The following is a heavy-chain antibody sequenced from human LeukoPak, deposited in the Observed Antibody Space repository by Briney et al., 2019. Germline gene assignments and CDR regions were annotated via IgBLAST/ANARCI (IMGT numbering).Heavy chain of an antibody. CDR2: FDPEDGET. CDR3: ATSKSSTSSGEFDY. D-gene: IGHD2-2*01. CDR1: GYTLTELS. J-gene: IGHJ4*02. V-gene: IGHV1-24*01. Sequence: ASVKVSCKVSGYTLTELSMHWVRQAPGKGLEWMGGFDPEDGETIYAQKFQGRVTMTEDTSTDTAYMELSSLRSEGTAVYYCATSKSSTSSGEFDYWGQGTLVTVSS.